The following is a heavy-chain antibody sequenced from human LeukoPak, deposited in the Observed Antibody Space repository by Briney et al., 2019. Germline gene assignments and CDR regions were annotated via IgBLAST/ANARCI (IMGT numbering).Heavy chain of an antibody. D-gene: IGHD3-10*01. CDR3: ARGVPYGPSYEFFDY. J-gene: IGHJ4*02. V-gene: IGHV4-59*01. CDR2: IYYSGST. CDR1: GGSITNYY. Sequence: SETLSLTCTVSGGSITNYYWSWIRQPPGKGLECLVYIYYSGSTNYNPSLKSRVTISLHTSKNQFSLKLNSVTAADTAVYYCARGVPYGPSYEFFDYWGQGTLVTVSS.